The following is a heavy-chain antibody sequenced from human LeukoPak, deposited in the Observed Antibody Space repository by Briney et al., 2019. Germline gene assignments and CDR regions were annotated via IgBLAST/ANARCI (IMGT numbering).Heavy chain of an antibody. CDR1: GFTFDDFP. CDR3: AKDIIGYAPL. Sequence: GGSLRLSCAASGFTFDDFPMHWVRQQPGKGLEWVSLVSVDGDTKYYADSVRGRFTISRDNSKNSLYLQMNSLRIEDTAFYYCAKDIIGYAPLWGQGTLVTVSS. V-gene: IGHV3-43*01. CDR2: VSVDGDTK. J-gene: IGHJ4*02. D-gene: IGHD2-8*01.